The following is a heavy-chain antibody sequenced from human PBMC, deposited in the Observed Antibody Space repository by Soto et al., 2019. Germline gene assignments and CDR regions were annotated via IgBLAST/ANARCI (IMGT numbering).Heavy chain of an antibody. CDR2: ISYDGSNT. Sequence: QVQLVESGGGVGQPGRSLRLSCVASGFTFSSYGMHWVRQAPGKGLEWVAIISYDGSNTYYADSVKGRFTISRDNSKNTLYLQMNSLRAEDTSVYYCAKEGGLSGSYYISSSYYFDYWGHGTLVTVSS. CDR3: AKEGGLSGSYYISSSYYFDY. V-gene: IGHV3-30*18. CDR1: GFTFSSYG. D-gene: IGHD1-26*01. J-gene: IGHJ4*01.